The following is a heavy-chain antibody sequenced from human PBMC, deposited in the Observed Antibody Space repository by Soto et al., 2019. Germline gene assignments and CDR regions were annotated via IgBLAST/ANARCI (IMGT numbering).Heavy chain of an antibody. CDR1: GYTFTSYG. CDR3: ARELQQLAGGGSYYYYGMAV. J-gene: IGHJ6*02. D-gene: IGHD6-13*01. Sequence: QVQLVQSGAEVKKPGASVKISCKPSGYTFTSYGISRVRQAPGQGLEWMGWISAYNGNTNYAQKLQGRVTMTTDTSTSTAYMELSSLRSDDTAVYYCARELQQLAGGGSYYYYGMAVWGQRTTVTVAS. CDR2: ISAYNGNT. V-gene: IGHV1-18*01.